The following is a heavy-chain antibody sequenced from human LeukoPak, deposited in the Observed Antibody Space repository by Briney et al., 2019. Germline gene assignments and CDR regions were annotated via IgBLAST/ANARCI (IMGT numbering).Heavy chain of an antibody. Sequence: GGSLGLSCAASGFTFSFYSMNWVRQAPGKGLEWVSYISSSSSSIYYADSVKGRFTISRDNAKNSLYLRMNSLRAEDTAVYYCARGVYYYYMDVWGKGTTVTVSS. CDR2: ISSSSSSI. D-gene: IGHD3-3*01. CDR3: ARGVYYYYMDV. V-gene: IGHV3-48*04. CDR1: GFTFSFYS. J-gene: IGHJ6*03.